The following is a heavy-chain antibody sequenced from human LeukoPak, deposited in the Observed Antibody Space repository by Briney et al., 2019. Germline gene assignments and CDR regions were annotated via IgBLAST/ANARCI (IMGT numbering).Heavy chain of an antibody. V-gene: IGHV4-59*01. CDR2: ISYTGST. CDR1: GGSMSSYY. CDR3: ARDKLGGFGAFDI. J-gene: IGHJ3*02. D-gene: IGHD3-16*01. Sequence: SKTLSLTCAVSGGSMSSYYWSWIRQPPAKGLEWMGYISYTGSTNYNPSLKSRVTISVDTSKNQFSLKVTSLTAADTAVYYCARDKLGGFGAFDIWGQGTMVTVSS.